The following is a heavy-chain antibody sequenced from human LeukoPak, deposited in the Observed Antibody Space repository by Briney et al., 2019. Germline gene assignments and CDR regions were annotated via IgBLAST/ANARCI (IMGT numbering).Heavy chain of an antibody. D-gene: IGHD6-19*01. Sequence: GGSLRLSCAASGFTFSSYAMSWVRQAPGKGLEWVSGISGSGGSTSYADSVKGRFTISRDNSKNTLYLQMNSLRAEDTAVYYCAIDRSGWPIDYWGQGTLVTVSS. CDR3: AIDRSGWPIDY. CDR2: ISGSGGST. CDR1: GFTFSSYA. V-gene: IGHV3-23*01. J-gene: IGHJ4*02.